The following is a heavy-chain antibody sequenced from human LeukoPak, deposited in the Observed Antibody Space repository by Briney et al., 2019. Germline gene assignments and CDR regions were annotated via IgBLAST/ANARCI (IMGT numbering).Heavy chain of an antibody. CDR2: IYYSGST. V-gene: IGHV4-59*01. CDR1: GGSISSYY. D-gene: IGHD6-13*01. J-gene: IGHJ6*03. CDR3: AKGYSSPAPYYYYYMDV. Sequence: SETLSLTCTVSGGSISSYYWRWVRQPPGKGLEWIGYIYYSGSTNYNPSLKSRVTISVDTSKNQFSLKLSSVTAADTAVYYCAKGYSSPAPYYYYYMDVWGKGTTVTVSS.